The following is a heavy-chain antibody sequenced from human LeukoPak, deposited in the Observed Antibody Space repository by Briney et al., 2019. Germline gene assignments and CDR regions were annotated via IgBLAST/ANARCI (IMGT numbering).Heavy chain of an antibody. V-gene: IGHV4-59*01. CDR3: ARDSSGWYHWFDP. CDR2: IYYSGST. Sequence: PSETLSHPCTVSGGSISSYYWSWIRQPPWKGLESIGYIYYSGSTNYNPSLKSRVTISVDTSKNQFSLKLSSVTAADTAVYYCARDSSGWYHWFDPWGQGTLVTVSS. CDR1: GGSISSYY. J-gene: IGHJ5*02. D-gene: IGHD6-19*01.